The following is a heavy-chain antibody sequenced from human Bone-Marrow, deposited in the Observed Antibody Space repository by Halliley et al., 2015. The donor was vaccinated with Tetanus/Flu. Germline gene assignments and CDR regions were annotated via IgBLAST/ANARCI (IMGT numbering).Heavy chain of an antibody. D-gene: IGHD2-21*01. V-gene: IGHV4-59*01. CDR2: VYHNEGT. J-gene: IGHJ3*01. CDR1: GDSINNYY. Sequence: TLSLTCSVSGDSINNYYWNWIRQPPGKGLEWIGYVYHNEGTNYNPSLERRVTISLDTSKSQLSLRLTSATAADTAVYYCAGASGSVTVVGASDVWGQGTMVSVSS. CDR3: AGASGSVTVVGASDV.